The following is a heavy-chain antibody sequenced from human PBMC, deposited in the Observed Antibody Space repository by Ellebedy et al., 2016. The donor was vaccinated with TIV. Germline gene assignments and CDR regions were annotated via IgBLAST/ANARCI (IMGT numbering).Heavy chain of an antibody. D-gene: IGHD3-22*01. V-gene: IGHV3-21*01. J-gene: IGHJ4*02. CDR2: ISSSSSYI. CDR3: ANYYDSSGYYPYYFDY. Sequence: GGSLRLXCAASGFTFSSYSMNRVRQAPGKGLEWVSSISSSSSYIYYADSVKGRFTISRDNAKNSLYLQMNSLRAEDTAVYYCANYYDSSGYYPYYFDYWGQGTLVTVSS. CDR1: GFTFSSYS.